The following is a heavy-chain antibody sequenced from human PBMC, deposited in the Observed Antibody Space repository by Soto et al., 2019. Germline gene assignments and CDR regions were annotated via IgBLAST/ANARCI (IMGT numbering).Heavy chain of an antibody. D-gene: IGHD2-2*01. V-gene: IGHV3-15*01. CDR1: GFTFSNAW. J-gene: IGHJ6*02. CDR3: TTRLSPHCSSTSCSLPKYYYYYGMDV. CDR2: IKSKTDGGTT. Sequence: EVQLVESGGGLVKPGGSLRLSCAASGFTFSNAWMSWVRQAPGKGLEWVGRIKSKTDGGTTDYAAPVKGRFTISRDDSKNTLYLQMNSLKTEDTAVYYCTTRLSPHCSSTSCSLPKYYYYYGMDVWGQGTTVTVSS.